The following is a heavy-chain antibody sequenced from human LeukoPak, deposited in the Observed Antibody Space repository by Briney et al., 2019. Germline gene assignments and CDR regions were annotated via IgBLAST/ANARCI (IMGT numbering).Heavy chain of an antibody. CDR3: ARVRDGYTTDAFDI. D-gene: IGHD5-24*01. CDR2: IWYDGSNK. CDR1: GSTFSSYG. V-gene: IGHV3-33*01. J-gene: IGHJ3*02. Sequence: GRSLRLSCAASGSTFSSYGMHWVRQAPGKGLEWVAVIWYDGSNKYYADSVKGRFTISRDNSKNTLYLQMNSLRAEDTAVYYCARVRDGYTTDAFDIWGQGTMVTVSS.